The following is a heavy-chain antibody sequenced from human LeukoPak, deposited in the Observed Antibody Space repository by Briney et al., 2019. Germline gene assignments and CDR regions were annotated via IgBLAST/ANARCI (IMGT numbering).Heavy chain of an antibody. J-gene: IGHJ4*02. CDR1: GGSISSSSYY. V-gene: IGHV4-39*07. Sequence: KSSETLSLTCTVSGGSISSSSYYWGWIRQPPGKGLEWIGSIYYSGSTYYNPSLKSRVTISVDTAKNQFSLKLTSVTAADTAVYYCARESSLGYSNSWFDYWGQGTLVTVSS. CDR2: IYYSGST. D-gene: IGHD6-13*01. CDR3: ARESSLGYSNSWFDY.